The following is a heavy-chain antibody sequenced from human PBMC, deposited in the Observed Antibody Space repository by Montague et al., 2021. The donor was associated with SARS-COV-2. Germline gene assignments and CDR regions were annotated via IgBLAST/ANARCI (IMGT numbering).Heavy chain of an antibody. J-gene: IGHJ4*02. CDR3: AAEMATISAPLDY. Sequence: SLRLSCAASGFTFSSYAMHWVRQAPGKGLEWVAVISYDGSNKYYADSVKGRFTISRDNSKNTLYLQMNSLRAEDTAAYYCAAEMATISAPLDYWGQGTLVTVSS. CDR2: ISYDGSNK. D-gene: IGHD5-24*01. V-gene: IGHV3-30-3*01. CDR1: GFTFSSYA.